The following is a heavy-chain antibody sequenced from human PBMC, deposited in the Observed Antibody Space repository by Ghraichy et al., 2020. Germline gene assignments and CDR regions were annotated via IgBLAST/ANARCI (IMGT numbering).Heavy chain of an antibody. CDR3: ARGIVGATAFDY. CDR1: GGTFSSYA. Sequence: SVKVSCKASGGTFSSYAISWVRQAPGQGLEWMGGIIPIFGTANYAQKFQGRVTITADESTSTAYMELSSLRSEDTAVYYCARGIVGATAFDYWGQGTLVTVAS. V-gene: IGHV1-69*13. CDR2: IIPIFGTA. J-gene: IGHJ4*02. D-gene: IGHD1-26*01.